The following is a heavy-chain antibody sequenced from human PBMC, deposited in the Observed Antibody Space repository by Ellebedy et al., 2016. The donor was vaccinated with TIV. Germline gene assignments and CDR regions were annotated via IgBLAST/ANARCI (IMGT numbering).Heavy chain of an antibody. Sequence: SETLSLTXAVSGGSISSSNWWSWVRQPPGKGLEWIGEIYHSGSTNYNPSLKSRVTISVDKSKNQFSLKLSSVTAADTAVYYCAGPERAANSFDYWGQGTLVTVSS. CDR3: AGPERAANSFDY. D-gene: IGHD2-15*01. CDR2: IYHSGST. V-gene: IGHV4-4*02. CDR1: GGSISSSNW. J-gene: IGHJ4*02.